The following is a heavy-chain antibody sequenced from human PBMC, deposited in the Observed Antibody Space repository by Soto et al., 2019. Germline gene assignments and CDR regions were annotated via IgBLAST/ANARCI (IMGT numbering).Heavy chain of an antibody. V-gene: IGHV3-7*01. D-gene: IGHD3-9*01. CDR3: ARLLFYFDCFLCGFFDY. Sequence: GGSLRLSCAASGFTFSSYWMSWVRQAPGKGLEWVANIKQDGSEKYYVDSVKGRFTISRDNAKNSLYLQMNSLRAEDTAVYYCARLLFYFDCFLCGFFDYWGRGTLVPVSS. J-gene: IGHJ4*02. CDR1: GFTFSSYW. CDR2: IKQDGSEK.